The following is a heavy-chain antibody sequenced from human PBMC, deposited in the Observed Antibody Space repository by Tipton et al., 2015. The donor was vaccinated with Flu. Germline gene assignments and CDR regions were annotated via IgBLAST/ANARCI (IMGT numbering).Heavy chain of an antibody. V-gene: IGHV4-39*07. CDR2: IYYSGST. J-gene: IGHJ5*02. Sequence: GPVKPSETLSLACTVSGGSISSSSYYWGWIRQPPGKGLEWIGSIYYSGSTYYNPSLKSRVTISVDTSKNQFSLKLSSVTAADTAVYYCARDRQTITFGGVIVGNWFDPWGQGTLVTVSS. CDR3: ARDRQTITFGGVIVGNWFDP. CDR1: GGSISSSSYY. D-gene: IGHD3-16*02.